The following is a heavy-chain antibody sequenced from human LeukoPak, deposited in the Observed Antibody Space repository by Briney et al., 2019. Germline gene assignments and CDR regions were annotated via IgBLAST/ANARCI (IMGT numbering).Heavy chain of an antibody. CDR1: GFTFSRYE. CDR3: AKATDTYGYLFDQ. V-gene: IGHV3-48*03. J-gene: IGHJ4*02. D-gene: IGHD5-18*01. Sequence: GGSLRLPCAASGFTFSRYEMNWVRQASGKGLEWVSYISASTTTTYYGDSVKGRFTISRDNAKNSLHLQMSSLRDEDTAIYYCAKATDTYGYLFDQWGQGTLVTVSS. CDR2: ISASTTTT.